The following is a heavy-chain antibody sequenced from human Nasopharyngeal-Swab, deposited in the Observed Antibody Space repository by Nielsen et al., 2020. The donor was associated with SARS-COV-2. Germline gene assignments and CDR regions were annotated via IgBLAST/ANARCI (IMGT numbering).Heavy chain of an antibody. Sequence: SVKVSCKASGGTFSSYAISWVRQAPGQGLEWMGGIIPIFGTANYAQKFQGRVTITADESTSTAYMELSSLRSEDTAVYYCASPLDYGDYGGAFDIWGQGTMVTVSS. CDR3: ASPLDYGDYGGAFDI. CDR1: GGTFSSYA. J-gene: IGHJ3*02. V-gene: IGHV1-69*13. D-gene: IGHD4-17*01. CDR2: IIPIFGTA.